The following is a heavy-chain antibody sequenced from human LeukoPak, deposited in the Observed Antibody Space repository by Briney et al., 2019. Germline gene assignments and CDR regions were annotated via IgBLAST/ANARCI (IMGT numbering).Heavy chain of an antibody. Sequence: PGGSLRLSCAASGFTVSSNSMTWVRQAPGKGLEWVSVIYSGGTTYYADSVKGRFTISRDNSKNTLYLQMNSLRVEDTAVYYCASSSWSRSNWFDPWGQGTLVTVSS. V-gene: IGHV3-66*02. D-gene: IGHD6-13*01. J-gene: IGHJ5*02. CDR2: IYSGGTT. CDR1: GFTVSSNS. CDR3: ASSSWSRSNWFDP.